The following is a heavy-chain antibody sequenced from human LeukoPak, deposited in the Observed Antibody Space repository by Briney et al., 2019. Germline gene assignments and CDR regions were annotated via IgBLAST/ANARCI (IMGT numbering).Heavy chain of an antibody. CDR2: IGSGGDT. D-gene: IGHD3-10*01. V-gene: IGHV3-23*01. J-gene: IGHJ4*02. CDR1: GFTFSSYT. CDR3: AKYYASRSRSFDF. Sequence: GGSLRLSCAASGFTFSSYTMTCVRQAPGKGLEWVSVIGSGGDTYYADSVKGRFTISSDISKNTLYLQMNSLRAEDTAVYYCAKYYASRSRSFDFWGQGTLVTVSS.